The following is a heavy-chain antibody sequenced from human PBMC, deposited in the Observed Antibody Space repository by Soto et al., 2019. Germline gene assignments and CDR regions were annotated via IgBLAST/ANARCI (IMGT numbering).Heavy chain of an antibody. J-gene: IGHJ6*02. CDR1: GGSISGYC. CDR3: ARGGGSYGMDV. V-gene: IGHV4-59*01. Sequence: SETLSLTCTVSGGSISGYCWSWIRQPPGKGLEWIGYIYYSGGTNYNPSLKSRVTISVDTSKNQFSLKLSSVTAADTAVYYCARGGGSYGMDVWGQGTTVTVSS. D-gene: IGHD2-15*01. CDR2: IYYSGGT.